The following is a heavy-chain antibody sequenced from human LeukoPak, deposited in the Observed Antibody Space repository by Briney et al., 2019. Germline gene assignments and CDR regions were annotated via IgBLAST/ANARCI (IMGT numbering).Heavy chain of an antibody. CDR3: ARDTGSGSYSVRPYYYYGMDV. CDR2: IYSGGST. D-gene: IGHD3-10*01. V-gene: IGHV3-66*01. Sequence: PGGSLRLSCAASGFTVSSNYMSWVRQAPGKGLEWVSVIYSGGSTYYADSVKGRFTISRDNSKNTLYLQMNSLRAEDTAVYYCARDTGSGSYSVRPYYYYGMDVWGQGTTVTVSS. CDR1: GFTVSSNY. J-gene: IGHJ6*02.